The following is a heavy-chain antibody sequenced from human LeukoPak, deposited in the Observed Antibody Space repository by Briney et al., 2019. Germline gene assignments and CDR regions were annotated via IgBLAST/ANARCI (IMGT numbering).Heavy chain of an antibody. CDR1: GYTFTGYY. V-gene: IGHV1-2*02. CDR3: ARAHALYDFWSGEDY. Sequence: ASVKVSCKASGYTFTGYYMHWVRQAPGQGLEWMGWINPSSGGTNYAQKFQGRVTMTRDTSISTAYMELSRLRSDDTAVYYCARAHALYDFWSGEDYWGQGTLVTVSS. CDR2: INPSSGGT. J-gene: IGHJ4*02. D-gene: IGHD3-3*01.